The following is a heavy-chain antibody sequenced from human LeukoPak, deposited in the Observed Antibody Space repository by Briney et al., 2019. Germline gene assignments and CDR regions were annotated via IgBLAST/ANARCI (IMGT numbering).Heavy chain of an antibody. V-gene: IGHV3-23*01. CDR3: AKVPGAAPEHKSLGYFDY. CDR1: GFTFSSYA. D-gene: IGHD7-27*01. Sequence: PGGSPRLSCAASGFTFSSYAMSWVRQAPGKGLEWVSAISGSGGSTYYADSVKGRFTISRDNSKNTLYLQMSSLRAEDTAVYYCAKVPGAAPEHKSLGYFDYWGQGTLVTVSS. CDR2: ISGSGGST. J-gene: IGHJ4*02.